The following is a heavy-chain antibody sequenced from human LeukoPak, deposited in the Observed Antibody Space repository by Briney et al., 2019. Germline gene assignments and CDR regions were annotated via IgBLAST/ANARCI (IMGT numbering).Heavy chain of an antibody. D-gene: IGHD2-2*01. CDR3: AKDLEFRSCSSTGCYHHGFDY. Sequence: GGSLRLSCAASGFTFSSYGMHWVRQAPGKGLEWVAVISYDGSNKYYADSVKGRFTISRDNSKNTLYLQMNSLRAEDMALYYCAKDLEFRSCSSTGCYHHGFDYWGQGTLVTVSS. J-gene: IGHJ4*02. CDR1: GFTFSSYG. CDR2: ISYDGSNK. V-gene: IGHV3-30*18.